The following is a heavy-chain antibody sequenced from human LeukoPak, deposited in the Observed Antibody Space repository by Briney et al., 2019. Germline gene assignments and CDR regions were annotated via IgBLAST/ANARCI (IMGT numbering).Heavy chain of an antibody. Sequence: GGSLRLSCAASGFTFSSYWMNWVRQAPGNALEWVAYIKKDGSEKYYVDSVKGRFTISRDNAKNSLYLQMNSLRVEDTAVYYCARGWELDPWGQGTLVTVSS. CDR1: GFTFSSYW. CDR3: ARGWELDP. J-gene: IGHJ5*02. V-gene: IGHV3-7*03. D-gene: IGHD1-26*01. CDR2: IKKDGSEK.